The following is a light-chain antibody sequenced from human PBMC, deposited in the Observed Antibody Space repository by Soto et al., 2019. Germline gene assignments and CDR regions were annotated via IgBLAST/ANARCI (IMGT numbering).Light chain of an antibody. CDR3: QQRSNWPPIT. CDR2: DAS. Sequence: EIVLTQSPAPLSLSPGERATLSCRASQSVGTYLAWYQQKPGQAPRLLIYDASNRATGVPVRFSGSGSGTDFTLTISSVEPDDFAVYYCQQRSNWPPITFGQGTRLEIK. V-gene: IGKV3-11*01. J-gene: IGKJ5*01. CDR1: QSVGTY.